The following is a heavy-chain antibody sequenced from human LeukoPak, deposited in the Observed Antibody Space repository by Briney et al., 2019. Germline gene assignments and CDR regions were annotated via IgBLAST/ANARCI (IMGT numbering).Heavy chain of an antibody. V-gene: IGHV4-59*08. CDR1: GGSISSYY. CDR2: IYYSGST. J-gene: IGHJ4*02. Sequence: SETLSLTCTVSGGSISSYYWSWIRQPPGKGPEWIGYIYYSGSTNYNPSLKSRVTISVDTSKNQFSLKLSSVTAADTAVYYCATAIAAAGDGDYWGQGTLVTVSS. CDR3: ATAIAAAGDGDY. D-gene: IGHD6-13*01.